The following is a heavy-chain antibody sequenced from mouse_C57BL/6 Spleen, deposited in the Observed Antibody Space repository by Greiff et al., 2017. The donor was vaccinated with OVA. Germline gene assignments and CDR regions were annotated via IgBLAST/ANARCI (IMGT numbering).Heavy chain of an antibody. CDR1: GYAFSSYW. CDR3: ARETGTYAMDY. Sequence: QVQLQQSGAELVKPGASVKISCKASGYAFSSYWMNWVKQRPGKGLEWIGQIYPGVGDTNYNGKFKGKATLTADKSSSTAYMQLSSLTSEDSAVYFCARETGTYAMDYWGQGTSVTVSS. J-gene: IGHJ4*01. V-gene: IGHV1-80*01. CDR2: IYPGVGDT. D-gene: IGHD4-1*01.